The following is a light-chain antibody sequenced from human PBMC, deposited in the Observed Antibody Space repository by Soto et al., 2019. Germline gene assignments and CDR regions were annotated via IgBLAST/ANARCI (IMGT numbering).Light chain of an antibody. V-gene: IGKV3-15*01. J-gene: IGKJ1*01. CDR2: GVS. CDR3: QQHDNWPRT. CDR1: QSVRSTY. Sequence: EIVMTQSPVTLSVSPGERATLSCRASQSVRSTYLAWYQQKPGQAPRLLIFGVSNRAAGIPARFSGSRSGTEFTLIISSLQSEDFAVYYCQQHDNWPRTFGQGTKVDI.